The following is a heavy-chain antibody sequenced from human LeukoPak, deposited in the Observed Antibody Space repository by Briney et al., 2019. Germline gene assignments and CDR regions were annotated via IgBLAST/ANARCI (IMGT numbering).Heavy chain of an antibody. CDR1: GYSFTSSW. CDR3: ARQPGAGWFDP. J-gene: IGHJ5*02. Sequence: GESLKISCQASGYSFTSSWAGWARQMPGKGLEGMAIINPGDSDTRYSPSFQGQVTISADKSISTVYLQWGSLKASDTAMYYCARQPGAGWFDPWGQGTLVTVSS. CDR2: INPGDSDT. D-gene: IGHD3-10*01. V-gene: IGHV5-51*01.